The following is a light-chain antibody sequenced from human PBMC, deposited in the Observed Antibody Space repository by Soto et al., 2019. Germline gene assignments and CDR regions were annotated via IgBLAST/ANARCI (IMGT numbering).Light chain of an antibody. J-gene: IGLJ1*01. V-gene: IGLV1-47*01. CDR1: SSNIGSNY. CDR2: RNN. CDR3: AAWDDSLSGASV. Sequence: QPVLTQPPSASGTPGQRVTISCSGSSSNIGSNYVYWYQQLPGTAPKLLIYRNNQRPSGVTDRFSGSKSGTSASLAISGLQSEDEADYSCAAWDDSLSGASVFGTGTKLTVL.